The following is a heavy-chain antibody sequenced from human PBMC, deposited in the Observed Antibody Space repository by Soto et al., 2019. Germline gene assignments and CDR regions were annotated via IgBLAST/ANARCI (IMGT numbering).Heavy chain of an antibody. CDR1: GYSFTNYW. CDR2: IYPYDSDT. J-gene: IGHJ4*02. CDR3: ARRYGSGSFLIDY. D-gene: IGHD3-10*01. Sequence: PGESLKISCKGSGYSFTNYWIGWVRQMPGKGLEWMGIIYPYDSDTKYSPSFQGQVTISADKSISTAYLQWSSLKASDTAMYYCARRYGSGSFLIDYWGQGTLVTVSS. V-gene: IGHV5-51*01.